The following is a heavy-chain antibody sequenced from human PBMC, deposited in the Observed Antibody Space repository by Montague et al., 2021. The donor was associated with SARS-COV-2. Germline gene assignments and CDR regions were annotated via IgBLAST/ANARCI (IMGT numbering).Heavy chain of an antibody. D-gene: IGHD1-1*01. CDR1: GGSISRGGYY. V-gene: IGHV4-31*03. CDR3: ARALEYGNASGYFDY. Sequence: TLSLTCTVSGGSISRGGYYYTWIRQYPGKGLEWIGNIHDTGRTNYNSSLRSRITMSVDTSKNQFSLKLTSVTAADTAVYYCARALEYGNASGYFDYWGQGTLVTVSS. J-gene: IGHJ4*02. CDR2: IHDTGRT.